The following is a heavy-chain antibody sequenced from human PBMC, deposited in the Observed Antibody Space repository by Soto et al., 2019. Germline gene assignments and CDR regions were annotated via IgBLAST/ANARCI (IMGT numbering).Heavy chain of an antibody. CDR3: GRVVAGEIRHNDLDS. CDR1: CVSIHNSHSF. D-gene: IGHD6-19*01. CDR2: LYYSGCD. Sequence: SETLSLTCAVSCVSIHNSHSFWGWIRQPPWKGLEFIGNLYYSGCDHYPTSFKSRVTISTDTATIEACVRMSSVTAAYTGVYFCGRVVAGEIRHNDLDSWGHGTVVTVSS. J-gene: IGHJ5*01. V-gene: IGHV4-39*01.